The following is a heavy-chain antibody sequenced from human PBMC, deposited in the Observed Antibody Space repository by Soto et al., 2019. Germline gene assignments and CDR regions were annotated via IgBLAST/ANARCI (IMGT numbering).Heavy chain of an antibody. CDR2: ISSAGNNK. CDR1: GFTFSSYA. Sequence: QVQLVESGGGVVQPGRSLRLSCAASGFTFSSYALHWVRQAPGKGLEWVAVISSAGNNKYYADSFKRRFTISRDNSNNTLYLPMYSLRFDDTAMFYSAKYSRSVVWSGFSLYDHWCQGTPVTVSS. D-gene: IGHD3-3*01. J-gene: IGHJ4*02. CDR3: AKYSRSVVWSGFSLYDH. V-gene: IGHV3-30-3*02.